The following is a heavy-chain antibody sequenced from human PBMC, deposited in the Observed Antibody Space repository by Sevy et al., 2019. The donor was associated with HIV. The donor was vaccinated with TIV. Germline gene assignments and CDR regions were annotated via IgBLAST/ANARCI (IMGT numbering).Heavy chain of an antibody. CDR3: ARNGMVRGVIILYYFDY. J-gene: IGHJ4*02. Sequence: ASVKVSCKASGYTFTSYGINWVRQAPGQGLEWMGWISAYNGNTNYAQKLQGRVTMTTDTSTSTAYMELRSLRSDDTAVYYCARNGMVRGVIILYYFDYWGQGTLVTVSS. D-gene: IGHD3-10*01. V-gene: IGHV1-18*01. CDR1: GYTFTSYG. CDR2: ISAYNGNT.